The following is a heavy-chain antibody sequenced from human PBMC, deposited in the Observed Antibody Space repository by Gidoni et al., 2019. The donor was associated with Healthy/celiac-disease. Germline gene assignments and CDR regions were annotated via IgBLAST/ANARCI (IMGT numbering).Heavy chain of an antibody. CDR3: AKIPYGDYAGY. D-gene: IGHD4-17*01. J-gene: IGHJ4*02. Sequence: EVQLLASCGGLVQPGVSLILSSAASGFTFSSYAMSWVRQAPGKGLEWVAAISGSGGSTYYEDSVKGRFTISRDNSKNTLYLQMNSLRAEDTAVYYCAKIPYGDYAGYWGQGTLVTVSS. V-gene: IGHV3-23*01. CDR1: GFTFSSYA. CDR2: ISGSGGST.